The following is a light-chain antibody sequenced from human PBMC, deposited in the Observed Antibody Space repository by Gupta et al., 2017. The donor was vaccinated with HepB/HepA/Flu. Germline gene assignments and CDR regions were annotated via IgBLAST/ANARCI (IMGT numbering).Light chain of an antibody. CDR1: QSISNW. J-gene: IGKJ2*01. V-gene: IGKV1-5*03. CDR2: KAS. Sequence: DIQMTHSPSTLSASVGDRVTITCRASQSISNWLVWYQQKPGKAPKLLIYKASSLESGVPSRFSGSGSGTEFTLTISSLQPDDIATYYCQQYDSSSRTFGPGTKLEIK. CDR3: QQYDSSSRT.